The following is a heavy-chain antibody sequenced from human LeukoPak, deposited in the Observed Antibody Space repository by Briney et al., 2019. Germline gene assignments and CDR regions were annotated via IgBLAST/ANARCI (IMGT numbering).Heavy chain of an antibody. CDR1: GGSISSYY. CDR2: IFYSGGS. J-gene: IGHJ3*02. D-gene: IGHD2-2*01. Sequence: LETLSLTCTVSGGSISSYYWTWIRQPPGKGLEWIGYIFYSGGSNYNPTLKGRVTISVDTSKNHFSLKLSSVTAADTAVYYCARLGSTFDIWGQGTMVTVSS. CDR3: ARLGSTFDI. V-gene: IGHV4-59*08.